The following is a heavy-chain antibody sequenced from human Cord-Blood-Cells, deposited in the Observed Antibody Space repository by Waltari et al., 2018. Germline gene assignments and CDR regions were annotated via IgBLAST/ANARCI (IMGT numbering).Heavy chain of an antibody. V-gene: IGHV4-59*01. CDR1: GGSISSYS. CDR3: ARARYQLLYDYYYYYMDV. Sequence: VQLQESGPGLVKPSETLSLTCTVSGGSISSYSWSWIRQPPGKGLEWIGYIYYSGSTNYNPSLKSRVAISVDTSKNQFSLKLSSVTAADTAVYYCARARYQLLYDYYYYYMDVWGKGTTVTVSS. J-gene: IGHJ6*03. CDR2: IYYSGST. D-gene: IGHD2-2*02.